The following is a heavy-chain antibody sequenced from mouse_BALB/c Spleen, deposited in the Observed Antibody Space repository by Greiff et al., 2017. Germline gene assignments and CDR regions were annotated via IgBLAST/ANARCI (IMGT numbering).Heavy chain of an antibody. CDR2: IYPSDSYT. CDR3: TRWQSHYFDY. J-gene: IGHJ2*01. V-gene: IGHV1-69*02. Sequence: QVQLQQPGAELVRPGASVKLSCKASGYTFTSYWINWVKQRPGQGLEWIGNIYPSDSYTNYNQKFKDKATLTVDKSSSTAYMQLSSPTSEDSAVYYCTRWQSHYFDYWGQGTTRTVSS. D-gene: IGHD6-1*01. CDR1: GYTFTSYW.